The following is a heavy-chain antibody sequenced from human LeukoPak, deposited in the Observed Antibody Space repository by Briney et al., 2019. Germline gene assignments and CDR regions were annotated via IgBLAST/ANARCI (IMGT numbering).Heavy chain of an antibody. CDR1: GGSVSRNNYY. CDR2: IYHTGGT. D-gene: IGHD4-17*01. V-gene: IGHV4-39*07. J-gene: IGHJ4*02. CDR3: ARDRAMTTVTAVDY. Sequence: PSETLSLTCSVSGGSVSRNNYYWGWIRQPPGKGLEWIGTIYHTGGTYYNPSLKSRVTISVDTSKNQFSLKLSSVTAADTAVYYCARDRAMTTVTAVDYWGQGTLVTVSS.